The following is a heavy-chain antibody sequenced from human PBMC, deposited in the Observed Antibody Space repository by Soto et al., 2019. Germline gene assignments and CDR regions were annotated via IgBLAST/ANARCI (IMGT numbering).Heavy chain of an antibody. CDR1: GFTFSNYT. V-gene: IGHV3-30*04. CDR2: ISYDEIDK. J-gene: IGHJ4*02. Sequence: SLRLSCAASGFTFSNYTMHWVRQAPGKGLEWVALISYDEIDKYFADAVKGRFTISRDNSKNTLYLQMDSLRAEDTAVYYCAGRSGSSDYWGRGTLVTVYS. D-gene: IGHD3-10*01. CDR3: AGRSGSSDY.